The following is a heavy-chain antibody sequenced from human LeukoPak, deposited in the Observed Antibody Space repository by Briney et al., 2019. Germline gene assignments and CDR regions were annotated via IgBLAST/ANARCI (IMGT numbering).Heavy chain of an antibody. J-gene: IGHJ4*02. D-gene: IGHD6-19*01. CDR1: GGSISSYY. Sequence: SETLSLTCTVSGGSISSYYWSWIRQPAGKGLEWIGRIYSRGSTNYNPSLKSRVTMSVDTSKYQFSLKLSSVTAADTAVYYCAKTEYWDQWLVFDYWGQGTLVTVSS. V-gene: IGHV4-4*07. CDR3: AKTEYWDQWLVFDY. CDR2: IYSRGST.